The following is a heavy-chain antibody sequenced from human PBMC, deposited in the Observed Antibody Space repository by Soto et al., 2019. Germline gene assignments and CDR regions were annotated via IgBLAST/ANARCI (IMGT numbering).Heavy chain of an antibody. CDR3: ARYDFGTFDN. CDR1: GDSVSSSFW. CDR2: IYHTETT. V-gene: IGHV4-4*02. D-gene: IGHD4-17*01. J-gene: IGHJ4*02. Sequence: QVLLQESGPGLVKPSGTLSLTCAVSGDSVSSSFWWPWVRQPPGKGLERIGEIYHTETTNYAPSLKSRVTISVDKSMNLFSLRFNSVAPADTAVYYCARYDFGTFDNWGQGIRVTVSS.